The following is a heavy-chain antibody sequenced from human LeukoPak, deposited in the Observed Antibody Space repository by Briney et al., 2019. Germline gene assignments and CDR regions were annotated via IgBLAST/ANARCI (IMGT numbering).Heavy chain of an antibody. CDR2: ISSSSSHI. D-gene: IGHD6-19*01. CDR1: GFTFSSYS. CDR3: ARAVDRQWPHYFDY. J-gene: IGHJ4*02. V-gene: IGHV3-21*01. Sequence: GGSLRLSCAASGFTFSSYSMNWVRQAPGKGLEWVSSISSSSSHIYYADSVKGRFTISRDNAKNSLYLQMNSLRAEDTAVYYCARAVDRQWPHYFDYWGQGTLVTVSS.